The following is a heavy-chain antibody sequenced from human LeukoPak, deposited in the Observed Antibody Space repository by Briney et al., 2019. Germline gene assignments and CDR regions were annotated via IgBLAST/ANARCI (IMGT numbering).Heavy chain of an antibody. CDR2: IKQDGSEK. CDR1: GFTFSNYW. CDR3: ARYCSSSNCYQCGFDC. D-gene: IGHD2-2*01. J-gene: IGHJ4*02. V-gene: IGHV3-7*01. Sequence: GGSLRLSCSASGFTFSNYWMSWVRQAPGKGLEWVANIKQDGSEKYYVDSVKGRFTISRDNAKNSLYLQMNSLRAEDTAVYYCARYCSSSNCYQCGFDCWGQGTQVTVSS.